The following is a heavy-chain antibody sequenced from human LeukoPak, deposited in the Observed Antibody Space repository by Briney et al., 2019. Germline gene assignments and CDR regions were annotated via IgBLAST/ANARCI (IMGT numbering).Heavy chain of an antibody. J-gene: IGHJ3*02. CDR3: ATSSSGWYVSRAFDI. V-gene: IGHV3-23*01. Sequence: GGSLRLSCAASGFTFSSYAMSWVRQAPGKGLEWVSAISGSGGSTYYADSVKGRFTISRDNSKNTLYLQMNSLRAEDTAVYYCATSSSGWYVSRAFDIWGQGTWSPSLQ. CDR1: GFTFSSYA. D-gene: IGHD6-19*01. CDR2: ISGSGGST.